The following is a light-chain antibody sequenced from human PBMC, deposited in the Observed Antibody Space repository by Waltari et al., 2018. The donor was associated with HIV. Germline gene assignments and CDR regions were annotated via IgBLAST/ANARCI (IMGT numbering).Light chain of an antibody. CDR2: EDN. CDR1: SGSIASNS. V-gene: IGLV6-57*02. Sequence: NFMLTQPHSVSESPGKTVTISCTGSSGSIASNSVQWYQQRPGSPPTTVVYEDNQRPSGVPDRVSCSIDSSSNSASLTISGLKTEDEADYYCQSYDSRVFGGGTKLTVL. CDR3: QSYDSRV. J-gene: IGLJ3*02.